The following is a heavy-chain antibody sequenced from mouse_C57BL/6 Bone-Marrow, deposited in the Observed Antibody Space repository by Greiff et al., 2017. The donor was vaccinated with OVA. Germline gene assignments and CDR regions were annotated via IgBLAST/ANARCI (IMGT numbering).Heavy chain of an antibody. Sequence: EVQRVESGGDLVKPGGSLKLSCAASGYTFSSYGMSWVRQTPDQRLEWIATISSGGSYTYYNDSVKGRFTFTRDNATNTLYLQMSSLKSEDTAVYYCARGSSYYFDYWGQGTTLTVSS. CDR2: ISSGGSYT. CDR3: ARGSSYYFDY. CDR1: GYTFSSYG. V-gene: IGHV5-6*01. J-gene: IGHJ2*01.